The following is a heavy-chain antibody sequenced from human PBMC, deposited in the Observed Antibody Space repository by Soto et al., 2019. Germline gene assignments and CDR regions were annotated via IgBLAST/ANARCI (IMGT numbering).Heavy chain of an antibody. CDR3: ARDITGTTGWFDP. J-gene: IGHJ5*02. CDR2: IDPSDSYT. D-gene: IGHD1-20*01. CDR1: GYSFTSYW. V-gene: IGHV5-10-1*01. Sequence: PGESLKISCKGSGYSFTSYWISWVRQMPGKGLEWMGRIDPSDSYTNYSPSFQGHVTISADKSISTAYLQWSSLKASDTAVYYCARDITGTTGWFDPWGQGTLVTVSS.